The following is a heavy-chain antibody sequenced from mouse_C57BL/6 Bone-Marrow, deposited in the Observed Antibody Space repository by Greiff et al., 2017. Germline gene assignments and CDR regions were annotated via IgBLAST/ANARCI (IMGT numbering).Heavy chain of an antibody. J-gene: IGHJ4*01. CDR2: IDPANGNT. CDR1: GFNFKNTY. Sequence: EVQLQQSVAELVRPGASVTLSCTASGFNFKNTYMHWVKQRPEQGLEWIGRIDPANGNTKYAPKFQGKATITADTSYNTAYLQLSSLTSEDTAIYYCAVYEGVYAMDDWGRGTSVTVSS. D-gene: IGHD2-3*01. V-gene: IGHV14-3*01. CDR3: AVYEGVYAMDD.